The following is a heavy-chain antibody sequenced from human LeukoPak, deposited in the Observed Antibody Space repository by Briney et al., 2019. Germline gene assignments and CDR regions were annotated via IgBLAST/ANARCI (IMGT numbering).Heavy chain of an antibody. CDR3: ARYYYDSSGYRDYYYGMDV. Sequence: SETLSLTCAVYGGSFSGYYWSWIRQPPGEGLEWIGEINHSGSTNYNPSLKSRVTISVDTSKNQFSLKLSSVTAADTAVYYCARYYYDSSGYRDYYYGMDVWGQGTTVTVSS. CDR2: INHSGST. CDR1: GGSFSGYY. J-gene: IGHJ6*02. D-gene: IGHD3-22*01. V-gene: IGHV4-34*01.